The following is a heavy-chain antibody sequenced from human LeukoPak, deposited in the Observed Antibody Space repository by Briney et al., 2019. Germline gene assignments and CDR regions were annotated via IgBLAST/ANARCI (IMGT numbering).Heavy chain of an antibody. CDR3: ARDIFGSSRPSDH. CDR1: GFTFTNFA. V-gene: IGHV3-30*04. J-gene: IGHJ4*02. D-gene: IGHD2-2*01. Sequence: PGGSLRLSCAASGFTFTNFAMHWVRQAPGKGLEWVAVISNDERNKYYADSVKGRFTISRDNSNSMLYLQMTSLRFEDTAVYYCARDIFGSSRPSDHWGQGTLVTVS. CDR2: ISNDERNK.